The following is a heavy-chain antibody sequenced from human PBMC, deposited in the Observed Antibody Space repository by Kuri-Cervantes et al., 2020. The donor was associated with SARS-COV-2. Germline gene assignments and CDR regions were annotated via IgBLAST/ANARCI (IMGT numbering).Heavy chain of an antibody. CDR1: GFTFSSYS. V-gene: IGHV3-21*01. D-gene: IGHD4-23*01. J-gene: IGHJ4*02. CDR3: GRDNFGGNSASPYDY. Sequence: GGSLRLSCAASGFTFSSYSMNWVRQAPGKGLEWVSSISSSSSYIYYADSVKGRFTISRDNAKNSLYLQMNSLRAEDTAVYYCGRDNFGGNSASPYDYWGQGALVTVSS. CDR2: ISSSSSYI.